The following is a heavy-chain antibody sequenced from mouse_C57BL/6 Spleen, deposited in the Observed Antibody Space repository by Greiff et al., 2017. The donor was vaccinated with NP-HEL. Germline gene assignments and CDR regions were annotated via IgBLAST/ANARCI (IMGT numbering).Heavy chain of an antibody. V-gene: IGHV1-36*01. D-gene: IGHD1-1*01. Sequence: EVKLMESGAVLVKPGPSVKISCKASGFTFTDYYMHWVKQSPGKGLEWIGLVYPYTGGTSYNQKFKGKATLTVDTSSSTAYMERNSRTSEDSAVDYCARERTTVVAQRYYAMDDWGKGTSVTVSS. CDR1: GFTFTDYY. CDR2: VYPYTGGT. CDR3: ARERTTVVAQRYYAMDD. J-gene: IGHJ4*01.